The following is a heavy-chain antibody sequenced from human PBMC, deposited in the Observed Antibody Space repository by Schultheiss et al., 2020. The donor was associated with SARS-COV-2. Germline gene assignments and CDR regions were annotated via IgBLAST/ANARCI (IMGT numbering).Heavy chain of an antibody. CDR3: ARDSFWPGFCSSTSCSFDY. V-gene: IGHV3-33*05. CDR1: GFTFSSYG. CDR2: ISYDGSNK. D-gene: IGHD2-2*01. Sequence: GGSLRLSCAASGFTFSSYGMHWVRQASGKGLEWVAVISYDGSNKYYVDSVKGRFTISRDNAKNSLYLQMNSLRAEDTAVYYCARDSFWPGFCSSTSCSFDYWGQGTLVTVSS. J-gene: IGHJ4*02.